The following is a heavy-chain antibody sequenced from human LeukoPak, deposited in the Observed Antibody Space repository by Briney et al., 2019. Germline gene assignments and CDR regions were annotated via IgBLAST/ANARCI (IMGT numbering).Heavy chain of an antibody. D-gene: IGHD3-22*01. Sequence: PGGSLRLSCAASGFTFSSYWMHWVRQAPGKGLVWVSRINSDGSSTSYADSVKGRFTISRDNAKNTLYLQMNSLRAEDTAVYYRARAKYYDSSGLYYFDYWGQGTLVTVSS. CDR2: INSDGSST. J-gene: IGHJ4*02. CDR1: GFTFSSYW. V-gene: IGHV3-74*01. CDR3: ARAKYYDSSGLYYFDY.